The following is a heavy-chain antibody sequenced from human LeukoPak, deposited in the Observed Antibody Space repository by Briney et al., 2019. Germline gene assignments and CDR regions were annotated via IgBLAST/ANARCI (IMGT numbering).Heavy chain of an antibody. J-gene: IGHJ6*02. V-gene: IGHV1-18*01. CDR1: GYTFTSYG. Sequence: ASVKVSCKASGYTFTSYGISWVRQAPGQGLEWMGWISAYNGNTNYAQKLQGRVTMTTDTSTSTAYMELRSLRSDDTAVYYCARPTRGFPRGGNGMDVWGQGTTVTVSS. D-gene: IGHD1-26*01. CDR2: ISAYNGNT. CDR3: ARPTRGFPRGGNGMDV.